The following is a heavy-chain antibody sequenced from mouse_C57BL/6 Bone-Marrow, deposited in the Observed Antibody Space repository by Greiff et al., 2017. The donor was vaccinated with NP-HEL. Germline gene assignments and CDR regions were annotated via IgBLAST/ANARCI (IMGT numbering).Heavy chain of an antibody. V-gene: IGHV7-1*01. CDR1: GFTFSDFY. CDR3: ARDADYGSLDY. J-gene: IGHJ2*01. Sequence: EVMLVESGGGLVQSGRSLRLSCATSGFTFSDFYMEWVRQAPGKGLEWIAASRNKANDYTTEYSASVKGRFIVSRDTSQSILYLQMNALRAEDTASYYCARDADYGSLDYWGQGTTLTVSS. CDR2: SRNKANDYTT. D-gene: IGHD1-1*01.